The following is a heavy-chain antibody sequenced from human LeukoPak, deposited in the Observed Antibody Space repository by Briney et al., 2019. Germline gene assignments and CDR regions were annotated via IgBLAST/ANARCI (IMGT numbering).Heavy chain of an antibody. CDR1: GYSFSGYY. J-gene: IGHJ4*02. CDR3: ARGGSWATCYRGSCTKDF. Sequence: ASVKVSCKASGYSFSGYYIHWVRQAPGQGLEWMGWINPNTGGTNYAQRFQGRVTMTGDTSINTAYMELRRLRSDDTAFYFCARGGSWATCYRGSCTKDFRGQGTLVTVSS. D-gene: IGHD2-2*02. CDR2: INPNTGGT. V-gene: IGHV1-2*02.